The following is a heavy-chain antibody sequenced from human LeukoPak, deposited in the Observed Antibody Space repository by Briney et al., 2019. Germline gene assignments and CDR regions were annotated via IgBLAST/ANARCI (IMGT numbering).Heavy chain of an antibody. CDR3: ARDPAFGAVDY. J-gene: IGHJ4*02. D-gene: IGHD3-10*01. Sequence: PGGSLRLSCAASGLTVSSNYLNWVRQAPGKGLEWVADLNEDGSGAHYVDSVKGRFTVSRDNAKSSVYLQMNSLRVEDTAVYYCARDPAFGAVDYWGQGTLVTVSS. V-gene: IGHV3-7*01. CDR2: LNEDGSGA. CDR1: GLTVSSNY.